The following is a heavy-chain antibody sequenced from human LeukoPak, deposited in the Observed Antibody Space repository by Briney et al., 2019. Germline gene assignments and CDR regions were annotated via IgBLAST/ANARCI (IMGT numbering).Heavy chain of an antibody. CDR2: IIPIFGTA. D-gene: IGHD2-2*01. Sequence: SVKVSCKASGSTFSSYAISWVRQAPGQGLEWMGGIIPIFGTANYAQKFQGRVTITADESTSTAYMELSSLRSEDTAVYYCARDPPDELLLGSGDYWGQGTLVTVSS. CDR1: GSTFSSYA. J-gene: IGHJ4*02. V-gene: IGHV1-69*13. CDR3: ARDPPDELLLGSGDY.